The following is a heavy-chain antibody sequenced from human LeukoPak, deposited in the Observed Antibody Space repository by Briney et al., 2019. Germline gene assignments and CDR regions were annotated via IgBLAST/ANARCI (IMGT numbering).Heavy chain of an antibody. CDR2: INPNSGGT. CDR1: GYTFTGYY. V-gene: IGHV1-2*03. Sequence: LEASVKVSCKASGYTFTGYYMHWVRQAPGQGLEWMGWINPNSGGTNYAQKFQGRVTMTRDTSISTAYMELSRLRSDDTAVYYCARLDRGSTSLIYGMDVWGQGTTVTVPS. J-gene: IGHJ6*02. D-gene: IGHD2-2*01. CDR3: ARLDRGSTSLIYGMDV.